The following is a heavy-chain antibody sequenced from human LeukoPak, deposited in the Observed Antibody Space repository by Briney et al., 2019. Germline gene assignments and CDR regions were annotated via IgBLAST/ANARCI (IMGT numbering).Heavy chain of an antibody. CDR2: IIPIFGTA. Sequence: SVKVSCKASGYTFTGYYMHWVRQAPGQGLEWMGGIIPIFGTANYAQKFQGRVTITADESTSTAYMELSSLRSEDTAVYYCARDERGYFDYWGQGTLVTVSS. CDR1: GYTFTGYY. V-gene: IGHV1-69*13. CDR3: ARDERGYFDY. J-gene: IGHJ4*02. D-gene: IGHD3-16*01.